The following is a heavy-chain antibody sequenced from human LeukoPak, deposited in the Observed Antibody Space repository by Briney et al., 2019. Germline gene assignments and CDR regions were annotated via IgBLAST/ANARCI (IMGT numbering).Heavy chain of an antibody. V-gene: IGHV3-7*01. CDR1: GFTFSSYW. CDR3: AGGRGYLIDY. Sequence: GGSLRLSCTASGFTFSSYWMNWVRQVPGKELEWVAIIKSDGTEEHYLDSVKGRFTISRDNANNLLFLQMNNLSAEDTAVYYCAGGRGYLIDYWGQGTLVTVSS. CDR2: IKSDGTEE. D-gene: IGHD3-22*01. J-gene: IGHJ4*02.